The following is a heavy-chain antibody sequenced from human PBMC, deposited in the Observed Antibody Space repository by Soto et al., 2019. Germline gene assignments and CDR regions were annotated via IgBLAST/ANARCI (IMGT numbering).Heavy chain of an antibody. J-gene: IGHJ3*01. CDR1: GFTLSMSA. CDR2: FSDSGDRT. V-gene: IGHV3-23*01. Sequence: PGGSLRLSFASSGFTLSMSAVNWVRQSPGKGLEWVSYFSDSGDRTYYAGSVKGRFTISRDRSKNTASLQMDSLRAEDPAGYSVGKDRGIIVKAGDAFDVWGQGTKVTVSS. D-gene: IGHD3-16*02. CDR3: GKDRGIIVKAGDAFDV.